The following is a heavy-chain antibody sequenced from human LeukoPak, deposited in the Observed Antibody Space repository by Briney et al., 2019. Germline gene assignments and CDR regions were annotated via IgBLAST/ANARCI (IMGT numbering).Heavy chain of an antibody. D-gene: IGHD4/OR15-4a*01. V-gene: IGHV4-59*01. CDR3: AREDPQTRVPEGMDV. J-gene: IGHJ6*02. CDR1: GGSISYYY. Sequence: SETLSLTCTVSGGSISYYYWSWLRQSPGKGLEWIGYVYYSGTTNYNPSLKSRVTISVDTSKNQFSLQLRSVTAADTAVYYCAREDPQTRVPEGMDVWGQGTTVTVSS. CDR2: VYYSGTT.